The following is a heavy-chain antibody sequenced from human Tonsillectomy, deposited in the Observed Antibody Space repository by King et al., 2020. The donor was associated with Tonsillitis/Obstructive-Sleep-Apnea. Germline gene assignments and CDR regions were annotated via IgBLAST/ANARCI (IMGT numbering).Heavy chain of an antibody. CDR3: ARDLYSTYYYYMDV. CDR2: IIPIFGAP. J-gene: IGHJ6*03. CDR1: GGTFSSYA. D-gene: IGHD3-16*01. V-gene: IGHV1-69*01. Sequence: QLVQSGAEVKKPGSSGNVSCKASGGTFSSYAISWVRHAPGQGLEWMGGIIPIFGAPNDAQKFQGRVTITADESTSTAYMELSSLRSEDTAVYYCARDLYSTYYYYMDVWGKGTTVTVSS.